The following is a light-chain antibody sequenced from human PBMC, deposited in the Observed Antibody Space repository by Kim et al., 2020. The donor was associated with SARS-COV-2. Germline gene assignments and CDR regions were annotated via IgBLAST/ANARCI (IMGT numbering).Light chain of an antibody. V-gene: IGKV3-11*01. Sequence: ESVLTQSPATLSLSPGERATLSCRASQSVSSYLAWYQQKPGQAPRLLIYDASNRATGIPARFSGSGSGTDFTLTISGLEPEDFAVYYCQQRAYWPLTFGGGTKLDIK. J-gene: IGKJ4*01. CDR3: QQRAYWPLT. CDR1: QSVSSY. CDR2: DAS.